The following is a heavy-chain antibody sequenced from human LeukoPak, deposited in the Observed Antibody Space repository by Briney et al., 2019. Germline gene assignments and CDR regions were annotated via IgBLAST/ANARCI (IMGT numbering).Heavy chain of an antibody. V-gene: IGHV5-51*01. Sequence: GESLQISCKASGYTFTDYWIGWVRQMPGKGLEWMAVIYPGDSRTRYNPSFQGQVTISADRSINTAYLKWSNLRASDTALYFCGCRLLLGTRFEPWGKGTLVTVSP. CDR3: GCRLLLGTRFEP. J-gene: IGHJ5*02. CDR2: IYPGDSRT. CDR1: GYTFTDYW. D-gene: IGHD2-21*01.